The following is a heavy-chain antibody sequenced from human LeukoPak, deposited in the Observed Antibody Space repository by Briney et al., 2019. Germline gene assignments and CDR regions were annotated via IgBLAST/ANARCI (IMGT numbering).Heavy chain of an antibody. V-gene: IGHV4-59*01. Sequence: SETLSLTCTVSGGSISSYYWSWIRQPPGKGLEWIGYIYYSGSTNYNPSLKSRVTISVYTSKNQFSLKLSSVTAADTAVYYCARVGYCSSTSCAKNAFDIWGQGTMVTVSS. J-gene: IGHJ3*02. CDR3: ARVGYCSSTSCAKNAFDI. CDR1: GGSISSYY. D-gene: IGHD2-2*01. CDR2: IYYSGST.